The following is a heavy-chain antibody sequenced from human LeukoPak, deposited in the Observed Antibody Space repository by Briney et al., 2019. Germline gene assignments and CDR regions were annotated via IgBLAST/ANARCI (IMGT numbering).Heavy chain of an antibody. CDR3: AKDSRYSTSWSPFDS. CDR1: GFTFSSYA. CDR2: IGAGGVTT. J-gene: IGHJ4*02. D-gene: IGHD6-13*01. V-gene: IGHV3-23*01. Sequence: GRSLRLSCAASGFTFSSYAMSWVRQAPGKGPEWVSAIGAGGVTTYYADSVKGRFTISRDDSKNTLYLQMNILRAEDTALYYCAKDSRYSTSWSPFDSWGQGTLVTVSS.